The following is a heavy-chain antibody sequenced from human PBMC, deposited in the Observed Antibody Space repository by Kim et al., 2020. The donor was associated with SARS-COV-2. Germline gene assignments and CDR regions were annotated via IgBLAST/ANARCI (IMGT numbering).Heavy chain of an antibody. Sequence: NFVASVRGRITITRDNAKNSLYLQVSSLRAEDTAVYYCARVATARAFDIWGQGTMVTVSS. CDR3: ARVATARAFDI. D-gene: IGHD6-25*01. V-gene: IGHV3-7*01. J-gene: IGHJ3*02.